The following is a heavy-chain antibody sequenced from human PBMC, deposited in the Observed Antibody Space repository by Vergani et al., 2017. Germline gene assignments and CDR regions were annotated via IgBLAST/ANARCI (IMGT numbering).Heavy chain of an antibody. CDR2: ISSSSSTI. V-gene: IGHV3-48*04. D-gene: IGHD1-26*01. CDR1: GFTFSSYS. Sequence: DVQLVESGGGLVQPGGSLRLSCAASGFTFSSYSMNWVRQAPRKGLEWVSYISSSSSTIYYADSVKGRFTISRDNAKNSLYLQMNSLSAEDTAVYYCARGSGSYWFDYWGQGTLVTVSS. J-gene: IGHJ5*01. CDR3: ARGSGSYWFDY.